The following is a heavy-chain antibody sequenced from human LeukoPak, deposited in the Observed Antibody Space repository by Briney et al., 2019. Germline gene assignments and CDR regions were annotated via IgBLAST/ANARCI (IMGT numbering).Heavy chain of an antibody. CDR3: ARDDGSGNFYFDY. V-gene: IGHV3-21*01. Sequence: GSLRLSCAASGFTFSSYGMNWVRQAPGKGLEWVSSISSSSSYIYYADSVKGRFTISRDNAKNSLYLQMNSLRAEDTAVYYCARDDGSGNFYFDYWGQGALVTVSS. J-gene: IGHJ4*02. CDR1: GFTFSSYG. CDR2: ISSSSSYI. D-gene: IGHD3-10*01.